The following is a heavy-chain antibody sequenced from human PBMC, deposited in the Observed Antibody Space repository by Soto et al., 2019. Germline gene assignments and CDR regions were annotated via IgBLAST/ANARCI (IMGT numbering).Heavy chain of an antibody. Sequence: GGSLRLSCAASGFTFSSYAMHWVRQAPGKGLEWVAVISYDGSNKYYADSVKGRFTISRDNSKNTLYLQMNSLRAEDTAVYYCARSDDYDTSSLPDTYYWGQGTLVTVSS. D-gene: IGHD3-22*01. CDR2: ISYDGSNK. CDR1: GFTFSSYA. J-gene: IGHJ4*02. V-gene: IGHV3-30-3*01. CDR3: ARSDDYDTSSLPDTYY.